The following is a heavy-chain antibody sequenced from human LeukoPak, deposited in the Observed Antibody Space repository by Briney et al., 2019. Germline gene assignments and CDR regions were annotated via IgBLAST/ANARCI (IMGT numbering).Heavy chain of an antibody. CDR3: ARAPRTTSASLNYGMDV. CDR1: GGSISSYY. Sequence: KPSETLSLTCTVSGGSISSYYWSWIRQPPGKGLEWIGYIYYSGSTNYNPSLKSRVTISVDTSKNQFSLKLSSVTAADTAVYYCARAPRTTSASLNYGMDVWGQGTTVTVSS. J-gene: IGHJ6*02. D-gene: IGHD4-17*01. V-gene: IGHV4-59*01. CDR2: IYYSGST.